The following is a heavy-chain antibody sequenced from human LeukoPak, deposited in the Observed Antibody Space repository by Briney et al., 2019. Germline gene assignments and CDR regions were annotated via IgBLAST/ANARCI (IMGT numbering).Heavy chain of an antibody. CDR2: IYHSGST. CDR1: GGSISSGGYS. CDR3: ARAIGYCTNGVCPGFDY. V-gene: IGHV4-30-2*05. J-gene: IGHJ4*02. Sequence: SQTLSLTCAVSGGSISSGGYSWSWIRQPPGKGLEWIGYIYHSGSTYYNPPLKSRVTISVDTSKNQFSLKLSSVTAADTAVYYCARAIGYCTNGVCPGFDYWGQGTLVTVSS. D-gene: IGHD2-8*01.